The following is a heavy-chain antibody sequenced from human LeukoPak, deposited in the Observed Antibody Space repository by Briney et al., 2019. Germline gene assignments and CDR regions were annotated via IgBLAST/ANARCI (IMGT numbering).Heavy chain of an antibody. CDR1: GGSISSSGYY. CDR3: ARHEYSGSYYGLSWFDP. Sequence: SETLSLICTVSGGSISSSGYYWGWIRQPPGKGLEWIASIYYSGSTYYNPSLKSRVTISVYTSKNQLSLKLSSLTAADTAVYYCARHEYSGSYYGLSWFDPWGQGTLVTVSS. CDR2: IYYSGST. V-gene: IGHV4-39*01. D-gene: IGHD1-26*01. J-gene: IGHJ5*02.